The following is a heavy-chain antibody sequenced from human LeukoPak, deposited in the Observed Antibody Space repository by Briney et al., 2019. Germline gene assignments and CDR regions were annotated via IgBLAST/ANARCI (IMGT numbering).Heavy chain of an antibody. CDR3: ARVSRSYGGYLRLDY. D-gene: IGHD4-23*01. CDR1: GYTFTGYY. Sequence: ASVKVSCKASGYTFTGYYMHWVRQAPGQGLEWMGWINPNSGGTNYAQKFQGRVTMTRDTSISTAYMELSRLRSDDTAVYYCARVSRSYGGYLRLDYWGQGTLVTVSS. J-gene: IGHJ4*02. V-gene: IGHV1-2*02. CDR2: INPNSGGT.